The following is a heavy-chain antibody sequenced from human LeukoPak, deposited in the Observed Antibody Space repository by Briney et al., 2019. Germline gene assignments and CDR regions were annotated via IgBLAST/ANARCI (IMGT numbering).Heavy chain of an antibody. J-gene: IGHJ4*02. CDR1: GYTFTTYA. CDR2: ISAYNGNT. D-gene: IGHD3-22*01. Sequence: ASVKVSCKASGYTFTTYAINWVRQAPGQGLEWMGWISAYNGNTNYAQKLQGRVTMTTDTSTSTAYMELTRLTSDDTAVYYCARGTYYDSSAYSGVRLFDYWGQGTLVTVSS. CDR3: ARGTYYDSSAYSGVRLFDY. V-gene: IGHV1-18*01.